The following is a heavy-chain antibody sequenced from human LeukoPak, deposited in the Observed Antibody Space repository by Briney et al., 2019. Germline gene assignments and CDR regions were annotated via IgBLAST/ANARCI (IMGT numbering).Heavy chain of an antibody. CDR2: INHSGST. V-gene: IGHV4-34*01. J-gene: IGHJ1*01. Sequence: PSETLSLTCAVYGGSFSGYYWSCIRQPPGKGLECSGEINHSGSTNYNPSLKSRVTISVDTSKNQFSLKLSSVTAADTAVYYCARPRRVCSGGSCYSPSFQHWGQGTLVTVSS. CDR1: GGSFSGYY. D-gene: IGHD2-15*01. CDR3: ARPRRVCSGGSCYSPSFQH.